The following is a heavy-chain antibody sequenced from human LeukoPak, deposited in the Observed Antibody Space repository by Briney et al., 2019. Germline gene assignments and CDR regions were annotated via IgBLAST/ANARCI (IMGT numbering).Heavy chain of an antibody. V-gene: IGHV3-23*01. Sequence: GGSLRLSCAASGFTFRTYAMSWVRQAPGKGLEWVSAISGSGGTTYYADSVKGRFTISRDNSKNMLYLQMNSLRAEDPAVYYCAKVPIRLSAGGGRVDYWGQGTLVTVSS. CDR2: ISGSGGTT. D-gene: IGHD3-16*01. CDR1: GFTFRTYA. CDR3: AKVPIRLSAGGGRVDY. J-gene: IGHJ4*02.